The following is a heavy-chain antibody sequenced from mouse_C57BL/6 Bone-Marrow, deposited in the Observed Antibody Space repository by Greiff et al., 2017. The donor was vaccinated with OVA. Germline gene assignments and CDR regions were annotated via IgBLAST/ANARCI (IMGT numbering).Heavy chain of an antibody. CDR1: GYTFTSYW. CDR2: IDPSDSYT. D-gene: IGHD1-1*01. CDR3: ARDLFTTVVAMDY. J-gene: IGHJ4*01. Sequence: QVHLQQPGAELVMPGASVKLSCKASGYTFTSYWMHWVKQRPGQGLEWIGEIDPSDSYTNYNQKFKGKSTLTVDKSSSTAYMQLSSLTSEDSAVYYCARDLFTTVVAMDYWGQGTSVTVSS. V-gene: IGHV1-69*01.